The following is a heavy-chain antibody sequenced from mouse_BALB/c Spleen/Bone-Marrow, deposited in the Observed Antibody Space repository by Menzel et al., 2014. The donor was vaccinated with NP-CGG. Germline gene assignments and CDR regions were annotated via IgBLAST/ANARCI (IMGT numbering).Heavy chain of an antibody. CDR3: TRDQRYGNYIYAMDY. CDR2: ISTGGSYT. V-gene: IGHV5-6-4*01. Sequence: EVKLVESGGGLVKPGGSLKLSCAASGFTFSSYTMSWVRQTPEKRLEWVATISTGGSYTDYPDSVKGRFTFSRDNAKNPLYLQMSSLKSEDTAMYYCTRDQRYGNYIYAMDYWGQGPSVTVSS. J-gene: IGHJ4*01. CDR1: GFTFSSYT. D-gene: IGHD2-10*02.